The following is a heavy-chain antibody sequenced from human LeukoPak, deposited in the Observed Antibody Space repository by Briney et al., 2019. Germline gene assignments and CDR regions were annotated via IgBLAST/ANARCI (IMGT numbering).Heavy chain of an antibody. CDR1: GFTFDDYG. Sequence: PGGSLRLSCAASGFTFDDYGMSWVRQAPGKGLEWVSGINWNGGSTGYADSVKGRFTISRDNAKNSLYLQMNSLRAEDTALYYCARDMFIWVVTADAFDIWGQGTMVTVSS. CDR3: ARDMFIWVVTADAFDI. J-gene: IGHJ3*02. V-gene: IGHV3-20*04. D-gene: IGHD2-21*02. CDR2: INWNGGST.